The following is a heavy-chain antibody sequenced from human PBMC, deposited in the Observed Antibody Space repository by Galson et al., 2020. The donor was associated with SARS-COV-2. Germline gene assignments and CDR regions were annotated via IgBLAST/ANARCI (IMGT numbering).Heavy chain of an antibody. CDR3: ARDPSEYGPLQKSQYDAFDI. CDR1: GFTFSSYW. D-gene: IGHD2-15*01. CDR2: INSDGSST. V-gene: IGHV3-74*01. Sequence: TGGSLRLSCAASGFTFSSYWMHWVRQAPGKGLVWVSRINSDGSSTSYADSVKGRFTISRDNAKNTLYLQMNSLRAEDTAVYYCARDPSEYGPLQKSQYDAFDIWGQGTMVTVSS. J-gene: IGHJ3*02.